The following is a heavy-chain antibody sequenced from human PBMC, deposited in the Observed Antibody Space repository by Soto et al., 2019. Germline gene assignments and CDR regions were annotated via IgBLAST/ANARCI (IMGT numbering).Heavy chain of an antibody. CDR1: GNTFTRFY. CDR3: ARVALSGGGWLDP. CDR2: INPRSGDT. J-gene: IGHJ5*02. D-gene: IGHD1-26*01. V-gene: IGHV1-46*01. Sequence: QVQLVQSGAEVKKPGASVNVSCKASGNTFTRFYIHWVRQAPGQGLEWMGIINPRSGDTTYAEKFQGRITVTRVTSTSTVYMELTSLRYEDTAIYYCARVALSGGGWLDPWGQGTLVTVSS.